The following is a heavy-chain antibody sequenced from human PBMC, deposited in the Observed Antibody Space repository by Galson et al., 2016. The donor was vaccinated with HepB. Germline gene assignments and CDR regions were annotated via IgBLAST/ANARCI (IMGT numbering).Heavy chain of an antibody. CDR3: ARDAFPDDACDI. Sequence: SLRLSCAASGFTFNNFGLHWVRQAPGKGLEWVSRISSDGIDKYYADSVKGRFTISRDISKNTLYLQMNSLRAEDTALYYCARDAFPDDACDIWGQGTMVTVSS. J-gene: IGHJ3*02. D-gene: IGHD3-16*01. CDR2: ISSDGIDK. CDR1: GFTFNNFG. V-gene: IGHV3-30*03.